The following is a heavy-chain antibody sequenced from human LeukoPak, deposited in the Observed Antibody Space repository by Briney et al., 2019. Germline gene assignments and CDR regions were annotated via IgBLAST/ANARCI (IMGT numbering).Heavy chain of an antibody. CDR2: IYYSGST. CDR3: ARGKKQLIDY. D-gene: IGHD6-13*01. J-gene: IGHJ4*02. V-gene: IGHV4-59*01. Sequence: SETLSLTCTVSGGSISSYYWSWIRQPAGKGLEWIGYIYYSGSTNYNPSLKSRVTVSVDTSKNQFSLKLSSVTAADTAVYYCARGKKQLIDYWGQGTLVTVSS. CDR1: GGSISSYY.